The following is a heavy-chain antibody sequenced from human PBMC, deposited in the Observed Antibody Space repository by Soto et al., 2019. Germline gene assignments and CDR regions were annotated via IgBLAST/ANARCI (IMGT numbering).Heavy chain of an antibody. V-gene: IGHV1-18*01. J-gene: IGHJ6*02. CDR2: ISAYNGNT. D-gene: IGHD2-2*01. CDR3: AKDGVVPAATDYYYYYGMDV. CDR1: GYTFTSYG. Sequence: GASVKVSCKASGYTFTSYGISWVRQAPGQGLEWMGWISAYNGNTNYAQKLQGRVTMTTDTSTSTAYMELNSLRAEDTAVYYCAKDGVVPAATDYYYYYGMDVWGQGTTVTVSS.